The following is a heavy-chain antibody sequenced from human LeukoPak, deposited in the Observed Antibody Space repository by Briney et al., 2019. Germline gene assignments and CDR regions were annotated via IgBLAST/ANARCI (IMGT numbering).Heavy chain of an antibody. CDR2: ISHDGSNK. CDR3: ARGGRWLQSTADY. J-gene: IGHJ4*02. Sequence: PGGSLRLSCAASGFTFSSYAMHWVRQAPGKGLEWVAVISHDGSNKYYADSVKGRFTISRDNSKNTLYLQMNSLRAEDTAVYYCARGGRWLQSTADYWGQGTLVTVSS. V-gene: IGHV3-30-3*01. CDR1: GFTFSSYA. D-gene: IGHD5-24*01.